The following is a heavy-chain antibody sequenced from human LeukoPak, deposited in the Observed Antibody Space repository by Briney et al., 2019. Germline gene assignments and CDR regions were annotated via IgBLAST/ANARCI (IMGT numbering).Heavy chain of an antibody. D-gene: IGHD3-22*01. CDR2: ISYDGSNK. J-gene: IGHJ4*02. CDR1: GFTFSSYA. Sequence: QPGGSLRLSCAASGFTFSSYAMHWVRQAPGKGLEWVAVISYDGSNKYYADSVKGRFTISRDNSKNTLYLQMNSLRAEDTAVYYCARESYYYDSSGKRGREDYFDYWGQGTLVTVSS. CDR3: ARESYYYDSSGKRGREDYFDY. V-gene: IGHV3-30-3*01.